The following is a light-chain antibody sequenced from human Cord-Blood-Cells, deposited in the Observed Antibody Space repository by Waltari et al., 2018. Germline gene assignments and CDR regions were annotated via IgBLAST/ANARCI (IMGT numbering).Light chain of an antibody. CDR3: QVWDSSSDHRWV. Sequence: SYVLTQPPSVSVAPGQTARITCGGNNIGRTSVHWYQQTPGQAPVLVIYYASERTSGNPERFSGYDSGNTATLTISGVEAGDYADYYWQVWDSSSDHRWVFGGWTKLTVL. J-gene: IGLJ3*02. V-gene: IGLV3-21*04. CDR2: YAS. CDR1: NIGRTS.